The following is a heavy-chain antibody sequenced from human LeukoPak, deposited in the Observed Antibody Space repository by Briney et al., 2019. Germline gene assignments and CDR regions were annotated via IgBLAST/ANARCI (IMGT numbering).Heavy chain of an antibody. CDR1: GFNFANHA. V-gene: IGHV3-23*01. CDR3: VREDTPATANY. Sequence: GGSLRLSCAASGFNFANHAMSWVRQTAGKGLEWVSAISGGGDITYYADSVKGRFTISRDNSKDTLFLQMHSLRPGGTAVYYCVREDTPATANYWGQGTLVTISS. J-gene: IGHJ4*02. CDR2: ISGGGDIT. D-gene: IGHD2-21*02.